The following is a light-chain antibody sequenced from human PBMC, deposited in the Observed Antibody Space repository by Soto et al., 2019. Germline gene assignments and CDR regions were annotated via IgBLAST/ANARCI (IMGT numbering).Light chain of an antibody. CDR2: DAS. V-gene: IGKV1-5*01. J-gene: IGKJ1*01. CDR3: QEYNSYPWT. Sequence: DIQMTHSPSTLSASVGDRVTITCPASQSISSWLAWYQQKPGKAPKLLIYDASSLESGVPSRFSGSGSGTEFTLTISSLQPDDFATYYCQEYNSYPWTFGQGTKVEIK. CDR1: QSISSW.